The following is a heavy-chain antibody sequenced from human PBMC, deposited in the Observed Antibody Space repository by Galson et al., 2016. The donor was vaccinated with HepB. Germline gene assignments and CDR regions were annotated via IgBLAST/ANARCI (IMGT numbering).Heavy chain of an antibody. D-gene: IGHD4-17*01. V-gene: IGHV4-59*02. CDR3: ARGFGDRGY. Sequence: TLSLTCTVSGDSVSSHYWSWMRQPPGKGLEWVGYIYDTGSTHYNPSLKSRVTLSVDASKNQFSLKLTSVTSADTAVYYCARGFGDRGYWGQGTLVTVSS. CDR1: GDSVSSHY. CDR2: IYDTGST. J-gene: IGHJ4*02.